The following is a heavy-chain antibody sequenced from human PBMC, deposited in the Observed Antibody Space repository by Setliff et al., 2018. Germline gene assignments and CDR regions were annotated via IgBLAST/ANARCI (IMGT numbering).Heavy chain of an antibody. CDR2: IHPSGST. V-gene: IGHV4-61*02. Sequence: NLSETLSLTCTVSGDSISSGSYHWSWIRKPAGKGLEWIGRIHPSGSTNYNPSLKSRVTISVDTSKNQFSLKVSSVTAADTAVYYCARTTGSTHNWLDPWGPGTLVTVSS. CDR1: GDSISSGSYH. J-gene: IGHJ5*02. D-gene: IGHD1-1*01. CDR3: ARTTGSTHNWLDP.